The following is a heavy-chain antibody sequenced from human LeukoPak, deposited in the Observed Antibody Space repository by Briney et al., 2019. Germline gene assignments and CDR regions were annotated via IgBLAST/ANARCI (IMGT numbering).Heavy chain of an antibody. CDR3: AKDGGDYYGSGSYPTDY. V-gene: IGHV3-23*01. Sequence: GGSLRLSCAASGFTFSSYAMSWVCQAPGKGLEWVSAISGSGGSTYYADSVKGRFTISRDNSKNTLYLQMNSLRAEDTAVYYCAKDGGDYYGSGSYPTDYWGQGTLVTVSS. D-gene: IGHD3-10*01. CDR2: ISGSGGST. CDR1: GFTFSSYA. J-gene: IGHJ4*02.